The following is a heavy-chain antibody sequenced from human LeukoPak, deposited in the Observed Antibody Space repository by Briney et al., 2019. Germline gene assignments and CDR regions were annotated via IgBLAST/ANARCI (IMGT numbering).Heavy chain of an antibody. CDR3: AELGITMIGGV. CDR2: ISSSGSTI. D-gene: IGHD3-10*02. Sequence: GGSLRLSCAASGFTFSSYWMHWVRQAPGKGLEWVSYISSSGSTIYYADSVKGRLTISRDNAKNSLYLQMNSLRAEDTAVYYCAELGITMIGGVWGKGTTVTISS. CDR1: GFTFSSYW. J-gene: IGHJ6*04. V-gene: IGHV3-48*04.